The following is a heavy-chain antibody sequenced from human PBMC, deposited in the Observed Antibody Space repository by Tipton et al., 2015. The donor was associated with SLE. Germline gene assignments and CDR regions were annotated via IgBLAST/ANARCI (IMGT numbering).Heavy chain of an antibody. Sequence: TLSLTCTVSGGSISSYYWSWIRQPPGKGLEWIGYIYYSRSTNYNPSLKSRVTISVDTSKNQFSLKLSSVTAADTAVYYCARGALVQGVIPIVLDIWGQGTMVTVSS. D-gene: IGHD3-10*01. CDR1: GGSISSYY. J-gene: IGHJ3*02. CDR2: IYYSRST. V-gene: IGHV4-59*01. CDR3: ARGALVQGVIPIVLDI.